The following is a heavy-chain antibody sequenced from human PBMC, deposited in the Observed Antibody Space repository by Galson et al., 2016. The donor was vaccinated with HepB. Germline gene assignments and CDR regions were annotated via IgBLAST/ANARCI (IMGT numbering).Heavy chain of an antibody. CDR1: GGSISSRSYY. J-gene: IGHJ5*02. V-gene: IGHV4-39*01. Sequence: SETLSLTCIVSGGSISSRSYYWGWIRQSTGKGLEWIGSIDYSGTYYNPSLKSRVTISVDTSKNPFSLTLSSVTAADTAVYYWVRHYVDVVATNQGGFDPWGQGTLVTVSS. D-gene: IGHD5-12*01. CDR2: IDYSGT. CDR3: VRHYVDVVATNQGGFDP.